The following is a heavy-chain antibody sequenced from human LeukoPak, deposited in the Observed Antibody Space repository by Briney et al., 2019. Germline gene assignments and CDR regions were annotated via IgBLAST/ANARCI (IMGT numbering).Heavy chain of an antibody. D-gene: IGHD6-19*01. CDR1: GYTFTSYD. CDR2: MNPNSGNT. V-gene: IGHV1-8*01. J-gene: IGHJ4*02. CDR3: ARESIAVAGTFDY. Sequence: ASVKVSCKASGYTFTSYDINWVRQATGQGLEWMGWMNPNSGNTGYAQKFQGRVTMTRNTSISTAYMELSSLRSEDTAVYYCARESIAVAGTFDYWGQGTLVTVSS.